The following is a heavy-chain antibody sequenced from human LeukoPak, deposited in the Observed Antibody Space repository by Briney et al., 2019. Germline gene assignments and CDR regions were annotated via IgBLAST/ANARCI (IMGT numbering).Heavy chain of an antibody. V-gene: IGHV4-59*01. D-gene: IGHD3-10*01. Sequence: SETLSLTCTVSGGSISSYYWSWIRQPPGKGLGWIGYIYYSGSTNYNPSLKSRATISVDTSKNQFSLKLRSVTAADTAVYYCARAGYYYGSGSYSAWFDYWGQGTLVTVSS. CDR1: GGSISSYY. CDR2: IYYSGST. J-gene: IGHJ5*01. CDR3: ARAGYYYGSGSYSAWFDY.